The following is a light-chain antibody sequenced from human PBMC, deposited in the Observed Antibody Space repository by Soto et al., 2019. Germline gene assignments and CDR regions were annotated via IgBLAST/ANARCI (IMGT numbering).Light chain of an antibody. CDR2: GAS. CDR1: QGLGVW. V-gene: IGKV1-12*01. CDR3: QQSYNTPIT. Sequence: DIQMTQSPSSVSASVGDRVTITCRASQGLGVWLGWYQQKPGKAPQLLIFGASGLQTGVPSRFSGSGSGTDFTLTISSLQPEDFATYYCQQSYNTPITFGQGARLAI. J-gene: IGKJ5*01.